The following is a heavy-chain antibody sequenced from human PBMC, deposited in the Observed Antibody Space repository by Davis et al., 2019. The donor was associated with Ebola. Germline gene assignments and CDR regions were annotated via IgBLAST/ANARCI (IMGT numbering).Heavy chain of an antibody. Sequence: KVSCKGSGYNFITYWIGWVRQMPGKGLEWMGIIYPGDSDTRYSPSFQGQVTISADKSISTAYLQWSSLKASDTAMYYCARRIAAAGTNYFDYWGQGTLVTVSS. J-gene: IGHJ4*02. V-gene: IGHV5-51*01. CDR3: ARRIAAAGTNYFDY. CDR1: GYNFITYW. CDR2: IYPGDSDT. D-gene: IGHD6-13*01.